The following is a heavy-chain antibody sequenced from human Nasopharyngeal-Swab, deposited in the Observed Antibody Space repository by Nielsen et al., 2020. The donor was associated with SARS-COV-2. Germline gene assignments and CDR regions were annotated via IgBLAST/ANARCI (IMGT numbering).Heavy chain of an antibody. Sequence: GESPKISCVASGFTFSSFWMHWVRQVPGKGLVWISRISGDGSSTSYADSVKGRLTISRDNAKNTLYLQINTLTGEDTAVYHCARGSGPHGSWDYWGQGTLVTVSS. J-gene: IGHJ4*02. CDR1: GFTFSSFW. CDR2: ISGDGSST. CDR3: ARGSGPHGSWDY. D-gene: IGHD1-26*01. V-gene: IGHV3-74*01.